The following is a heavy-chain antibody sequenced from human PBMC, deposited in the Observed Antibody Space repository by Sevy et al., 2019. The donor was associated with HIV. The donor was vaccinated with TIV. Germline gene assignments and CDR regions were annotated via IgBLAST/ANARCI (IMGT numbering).Heavy chain of an antibody. Sequence: GGSPRLSCVASGFNFNIYSMSWVRQAPGKRLEWVSTLSFGCGRINHADSVQGRFTMSRDDSKKTVYLEMNSLRPEDTAVYYCAREGCTKPHDYWGQGTLVTVSS. J-gene: IGHJ4*02. V-gene: IGHV3-23*01. D-gene: IGHD2-8*01. CDR3: AREGCTKPHDY. CDR1: GFNFNIYS. CDR2: LSFGCGRI.